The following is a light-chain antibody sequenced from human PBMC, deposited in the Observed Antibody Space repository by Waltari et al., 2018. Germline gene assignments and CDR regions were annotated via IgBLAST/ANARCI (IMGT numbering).Light chain of an antibody. CDR2: GAS. CDR1: QSVDSTY. J-gene: IGKJ3*01. Sequence: EIVLAQSPGTLSLSPGERATLSCRASQSVDSTYLAWYQQNPGQATRLLISGASRRATGIPDRFSGSGSGADFTLTISRLEPEDFAVYYCQQYGSSPFTFGPGTKVDIK. V-gene: IGKV3-20*01. CDR3: QQYGSSPFT.